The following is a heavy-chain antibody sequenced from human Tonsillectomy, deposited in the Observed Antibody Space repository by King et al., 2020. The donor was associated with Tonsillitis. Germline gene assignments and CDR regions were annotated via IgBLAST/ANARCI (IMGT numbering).Heavy chain of an antibody. CDR2: IYASGTT. J-gene: IGHJ5*02. D-gene: IGHD3-3*01. V-gene: IGHV4-61*02. CDR1: GDSISRGTHH. CDR3: ATKRYDFWSADDGWFDP. Sequence: VQLQESGPGLVKPSQTLSLTCTVSGDSISRGTHHWTWIRQPAGKGLEWIGHIYASGTTHYNPSLESRVSMSVDTSKNQFSLNLTSVTAADTAVYYCATKRYDFWSADDGWFDPWGQGTLVTVSS.